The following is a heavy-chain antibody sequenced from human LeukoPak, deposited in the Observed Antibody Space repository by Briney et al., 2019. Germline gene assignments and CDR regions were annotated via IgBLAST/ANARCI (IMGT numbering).Heavy chain of an antibody. Sequence: SGTLSLTCTVSGGSISSSSYYWGWIRQPPGKGLEWIGSIYYSGSTYYNPSLKSRVTISVDTSKNQFSLKLSSVTAADTAVYYCAAQGEDYYDSSGYVYWGQGTLVTVSS. J-gene: IGHJ4*02. V-gene: IGHV4-39*07. D-gene: IGHD3-22*01. CDR2: IYYSGST. CDR1: GGSISSSSYY. CDR3: AAQGEDYYDSSGYVY.